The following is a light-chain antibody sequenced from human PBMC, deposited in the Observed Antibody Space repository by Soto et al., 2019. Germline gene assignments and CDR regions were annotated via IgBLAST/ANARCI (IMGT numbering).Light chain of an antibody. Sequence: DIVLTQSPDSLAVSLGERATINCKSSQSVLYNVNSKNYLAWYQQKPGQPPKLLIYWASTRESGVPDRFTGSGSGTDFTLTISSLQAEDVAVYYCHQYYTTPPTFGPGTKVDIK. V-gene: IGKV4-1*01. CDR3: HQYYTTPPT. J-gene: IGKJ3*01. CDR2: WAS. CDR1: QSVLYNVNSKNY.